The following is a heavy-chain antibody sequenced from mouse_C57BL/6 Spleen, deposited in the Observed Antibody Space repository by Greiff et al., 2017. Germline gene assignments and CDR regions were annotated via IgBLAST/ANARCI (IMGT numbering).Heavy chain of an antibody. CDR3: ARFYDSNYFDY. CDR1: GFTFTDYY. D-gene: IGHD2-3*01. J-gene: IGHJ2*01. Sequence: EVKLVESGGGLVQPGGSLSLPCAASGFTFTDYYMSWVRQPPGKALEWLGFIRNKANGYTTEYSASVKGRFTISRDNSQSILYLQMDALRAEDSATYYCARFYDSNYFDYWGQGTTLTVSS. CDR2: IRNKANGYTT. V-gene: IGHV7-3*01.